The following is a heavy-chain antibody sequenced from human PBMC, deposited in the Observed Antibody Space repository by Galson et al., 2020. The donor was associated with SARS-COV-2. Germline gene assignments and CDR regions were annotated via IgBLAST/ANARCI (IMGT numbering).Heavy chain of an antibody. Sequence: ALHGESLKISCAASGFTFSSYWMHWVRQAPGKGLVWVSRIYSEGSSTSYADSVKGRFTISRDNAKNTLYLQMSSLRAEDAAVYYCARESAVQGGYYMDVWGKGTTVTVSS. CDR3: ARESAVQGGYYMDV. CDR2: IYSEGSST. V-gene: IGHV3-74*01. J-gene: IGHJ6*03. D-gene: IGHD3-10*01. CDR1: GFTFSSYW.